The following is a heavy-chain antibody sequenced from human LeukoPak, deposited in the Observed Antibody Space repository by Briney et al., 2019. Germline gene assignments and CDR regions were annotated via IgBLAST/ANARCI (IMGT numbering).Heavy chain of an antibody. CDR2: ISGSGGST. V-gene: IGHV3-23*01. J-gene: IGHJ6*03. Sequence: GESLRLSCAASGFTFSSYAMSWVRQAPGKGLEWVSAISGSGGSTYYADSVKGRFTISRDNSKNTLYLQMNSLRAEDTAVYYCAKDGITGTAYYYYYMDVWGKGTTVTVSS. D-gene: IGHD1-7*01. CDR1: GFTFSSYA. CDR3: AKDGITGTAYYYYYMDV.